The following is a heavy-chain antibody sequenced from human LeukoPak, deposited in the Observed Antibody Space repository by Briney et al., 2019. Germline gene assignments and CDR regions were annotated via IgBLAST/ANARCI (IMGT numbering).Heavy chain of an antibody. CDR3: ARAGPGIAAAGPHHFQH. CDR2: ISSSSSYI. D-gene: IGHD6-13*01. V-gene: IGHV3-21*01. CDR1: GFSFSSYS. Sequence: SGRSLRLSCAASGFSFSSYSMNWVRQAPGKGLEWVSSISSSSSYIYYADSVKGRFTISRDNAKNSLYLQMNSLRAEDTAVYYCARAGPGIAAAGPHHFQHWGQGTLITVSS. J-gene: IGHJ1*01.